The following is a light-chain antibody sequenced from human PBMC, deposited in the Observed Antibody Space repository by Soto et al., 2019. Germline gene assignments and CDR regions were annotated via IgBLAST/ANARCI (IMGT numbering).Light chain of an antibody. J-gene: IGLJ1*01. Sequence: QSALTQPPSVSGSPGQSATITCAGTSSDVGGYNYVSWYQQPPGTAPKLVISEVSNRPSGVPDRFSGSKSANTASLTISGLQAEDEADYYCTSYTGSSTWVFGTGTKVTVL. V-gene: IGLV2-18*02. CDR1: SSDVGGYNY. CDR2: EVS. CDR3: TSYTGSSTWV.